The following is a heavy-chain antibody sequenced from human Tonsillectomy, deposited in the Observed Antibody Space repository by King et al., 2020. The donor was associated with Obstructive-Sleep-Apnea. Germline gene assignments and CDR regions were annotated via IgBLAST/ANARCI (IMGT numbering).Heavy chain of an antibody. CDR1: GGSISSYY. D-gene: IGHD2-15*01. V-gene: IGHV4-4*07. CDR2: IYTSGST. Sequence: VQLQESGPGLVKPSETLSLTCTVSGGSISSYYWSWIRQPAGQGLEWIGRIYTSGSTNYNPSLKSRVTMSVNTSKNQFSLQLSSVTAAGTAGYYCARGYCSGGSCVSYNWFDPWGQGTLVTVPS. CDR3: ARGYCSGGSCVSYNWFDP. J-gene: IGHJ5*02.